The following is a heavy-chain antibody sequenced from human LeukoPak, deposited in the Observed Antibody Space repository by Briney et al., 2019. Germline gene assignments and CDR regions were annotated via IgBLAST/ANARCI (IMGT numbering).Heavy chain of an antibody. J-gene: IGHJ5*02. D-gene: IGHD3-22*01. CDR1: GGSISSYY. CDR3: ARGPTDSRGYYYGGYNWFDP. Sequence: SETLSLTCTVSGGSISSYYWSWIRQPPGKGLEWIGYIYYSGSTNYNPSLKSRVTISVDTSKNQFSLKLSSVTAADTAVYYCARGPTDSRGYYYGGYNWFDPWGQGTLVAVSS. CDR2: IYYSGST. V-gene: IGHV4-59*01.